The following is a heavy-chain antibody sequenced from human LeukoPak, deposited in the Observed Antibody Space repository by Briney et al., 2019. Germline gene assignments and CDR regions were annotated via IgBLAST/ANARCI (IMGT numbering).Heavy chain of an antibody. J-gene: IGHJ1*01. V-gene: IGHV4-59*01. CDR1: GASISSSS. D-gene: IGHD3-3*01. CDR2: IYYTGST. CDR3: AGVRAGFLKLAEYLAY. Sequence: SETLTLTCTASGASISSSSRSWVRQPPGKGLEYIGYIYYTGSTNYSPSLKSRATISVNTSRNQVSLRLNSVTAADTAMYYCAGVRAGFLKLAEYLAYWGQGTLVTVSA.